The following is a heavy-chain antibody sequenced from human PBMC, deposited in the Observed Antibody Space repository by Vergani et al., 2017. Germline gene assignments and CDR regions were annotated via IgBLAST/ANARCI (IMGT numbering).Heavy chain of an antibody. CDR2: IHPGDSDT. CDR1: GYSFTNYW. CDR3: ARQGTIASRRNWFDP. D-gene: IGHD6-6*01. V-gene: IGHV5-51*01. J-gene: IGHJ5*02. Sequence: EVQLVQSGAEVKKPGESLKISCKGSGYSFTNYWIGWVRQMPGKGLEWMGIIHPGDSDTRYSPSFQGQVTITADKSISTAYLQWSSLNASDTAMYYCARQGTIASRRNWFDPWGQGTLVTVSS.